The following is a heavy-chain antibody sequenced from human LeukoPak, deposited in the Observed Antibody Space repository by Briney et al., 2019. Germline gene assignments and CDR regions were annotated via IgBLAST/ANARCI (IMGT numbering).Heavy chain of an antibody. CDR2: ISAYNGNT. D-gene: IGHD3-10*01. CDR3: ARDRGTMVRDFDY. V-gene: IGHV1-18*04. Sequence: ASVKVSCKASGYTFTGYYMHWVRQAPGQGLEWMGWISAYNGNTNYAQKLQGRVTMTTDTSTSTAYMELRSLRSDDTAVYYCARDRGTMVRDFDYWGQGTLVTVSS. J-gene: IGHJ4*02. CDR1: GYTFTGYY.